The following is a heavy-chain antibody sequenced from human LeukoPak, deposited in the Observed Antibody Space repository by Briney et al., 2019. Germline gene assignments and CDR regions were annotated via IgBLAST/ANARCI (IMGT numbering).Heavy chain of an antibody. CDR3: AKWSGSYYPSFDY. D-gene: IGHD1-26*01. V-gene: IGHV3-30*02. CDR1: GFTYSSYD. CDR2: IRYDGSNK. J-gene: IGHJ4*02. Sequence: PGGSLRLSCAPSGFTYSSYDVHWVPQAPGKGLVGVAFIRYDGSNKYYADSVKGRFTISRDNSKNTLYLQMNSLRAEDTAVYYCAKWSGSYYPSFDYWGQGTLVTVSS.